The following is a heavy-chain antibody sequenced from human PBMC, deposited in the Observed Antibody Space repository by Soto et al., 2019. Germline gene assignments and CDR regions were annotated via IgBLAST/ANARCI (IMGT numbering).Heavy chain of an antibody. Sequence: EVQLLESGGGLVQPGGSLRLSCAASGSTFSSYAMSWVRQAPGKGLEWVSAISGSGGSTYYADSVKGRFTISRDNSKNTLYLQMNSLRAEDTAVYYCAKESDSSSWYPRPVDPWGQGTLVTVSS. D-gene: IGHD6-13*01. CDR3: AKESDSSSWYPRPVDP. V-gene: IGHV3-23*01. CDR2: ISGSGGST. J-gene: IGHJ5*02. CDR1: GSTFSSYA.